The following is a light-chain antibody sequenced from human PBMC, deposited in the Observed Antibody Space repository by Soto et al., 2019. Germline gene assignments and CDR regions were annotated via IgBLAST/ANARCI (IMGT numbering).Light chain of an antibody. CDR3: QQYNKWPLT. CDR1: QSVSGN. CDR2: ATS. Sequence: EIVMTQSPVTLSVSPAERATLSCRASQSVSGNLAWYQQKPGQAPSLLIYATSTRATGISASFSGSGSGTDFTLTISSLQTEDFALYYCQQYNKWPLTFGGGTKVEIK. V-gene: IGKV3-15*01. J-gene: IGKJ4*01.